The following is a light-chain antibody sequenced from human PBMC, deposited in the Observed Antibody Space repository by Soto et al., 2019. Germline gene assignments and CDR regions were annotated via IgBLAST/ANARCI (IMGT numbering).Light chain of an antibody. CDR1: RSISSY. CDR2: DAF. V-gene: IGKV3-11*01. J-gene: IGKJ4*01. CDR3: QQRSTWPLT. Sequence: EIVLTQSPATLSLSPGERATLSCRASRSISSYLAWYQQKPGQAPRLLIYDAFNRATGIPARFSGGGSGTDFTLTISSLEAEDFAVYYCQQRSTWPLTFGGGTKVEIK.